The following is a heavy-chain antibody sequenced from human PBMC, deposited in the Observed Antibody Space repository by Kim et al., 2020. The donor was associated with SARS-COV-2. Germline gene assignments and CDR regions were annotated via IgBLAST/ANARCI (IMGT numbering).Heavy chain of an antibody. V-gene: IGHV1-24*01. CDR3: ATSPSIAVASWFDP. J-gene: IGHJ5*02. D-gene: IGHD6-13*01. Sequence: AQKCQGGVTMTQDTSTDTAYMELSSLRSEDTAVYYCATSPSIAVASWFDPWGQGTLVTVSS.